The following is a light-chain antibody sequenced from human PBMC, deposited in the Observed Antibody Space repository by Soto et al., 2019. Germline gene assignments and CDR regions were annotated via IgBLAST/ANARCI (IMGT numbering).Light chain of an antibody. Sequence: DIQMTQSPSTLSASVGDRVTITCRASQSISSWLAWYQQNPGKAPKLLIYDAFSLESGDPSRFSGSGSGTEFTLSISSLQPDDFATYYCQQYNSYSPYTFGQGTKLEIK. J-gene: IGKJ2*01. CDR2: DAF. V-gene: IGKV1-5*01. CDR3: QQYNSYSPYT. CDR1: QSISSW.